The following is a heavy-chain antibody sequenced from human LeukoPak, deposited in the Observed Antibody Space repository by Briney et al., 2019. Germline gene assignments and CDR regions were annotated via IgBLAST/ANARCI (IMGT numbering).Heavy chain of an antibody. D-gene: IGHD3-16*01. CDR1: GFTFSSYW. V-gene: IGHV3-7*01. CDR2: IKQDGSEK. Sequence: GGSLRLSCAASGFTFSSYWMSWVRQAPGKGLEWVANIKQDGSEKYYVDSVKGRFTISRDNAKKSLYLQMNSLRAEDTAVYYCARDRLGAEYDYRGQGTLVSVSS. J-gene: IGHJ4*02. CDR3: ARDRLGAEYDY.